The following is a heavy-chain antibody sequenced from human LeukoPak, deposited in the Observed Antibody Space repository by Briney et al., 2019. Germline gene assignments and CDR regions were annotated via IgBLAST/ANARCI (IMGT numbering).Heavy chain of an antibody. CDR3: ARGYCSGGSCYLDP. V-gene: IGHV4-34*01. CDR1: GGSFSGYY. CDR2: INHSGST. Sequence: SETLSLTCAVYGGSFSGYYWSWIRQPPGKGLEWIGEINHSGSTNYNPSLKSRVTISADTSKNQFSLKLSSVTAADTAVYYCARGYCSGGSCYLDPWGQGTTVTVSS. J-gene: IGHJ6*02. D-gene: IGHD2-15*01.